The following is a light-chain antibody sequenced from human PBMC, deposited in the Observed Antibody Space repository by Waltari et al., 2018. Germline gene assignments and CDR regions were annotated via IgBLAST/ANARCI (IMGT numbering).Light chain of an antibody. CDR1: RSVNTN. V-gene: IGKV3-15*01. CDR2: DAS. CDR3: QQYNNWPPLT. Sequence: EVVMTQSPASLSVSPGERVTLSCRASRSVNTNLAWYQQKPGQVPRLLIYDASTRAADIPVRFSGSGSGTDFTLTISSMQSEDFAVYYCQQYNNWPPLTFGGGTKVEIK. J-gene: IGKJ4*01.